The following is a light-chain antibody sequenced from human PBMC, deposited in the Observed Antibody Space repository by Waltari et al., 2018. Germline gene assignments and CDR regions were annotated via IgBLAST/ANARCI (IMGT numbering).Light chain of an antibody. CDR2: SNG. V-gene: IGLV1-44*01. CDR3: VAWDDSLNGML. Sequence: QSVLTQPPPASATPGQRVTISLSGSSSNIGSTHVPVYQHLPGTAPRLLIYSNGQRPSGVPDRFSGSKSGASASLAISGLQSEDESDYFCVAWDDSLNGMLFGGGTHLTVL. J-gene: IGLJ3*02. CDR1: SSNIGSTH.